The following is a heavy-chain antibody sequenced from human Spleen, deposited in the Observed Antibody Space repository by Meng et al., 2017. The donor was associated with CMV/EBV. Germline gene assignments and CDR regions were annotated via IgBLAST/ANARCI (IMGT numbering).Heavy chain of an antibody. CDR3: ARDSTRGSTILFDY. CDR2: IIPIFGTA. D-gene: IGHD3-3*01. Sequence: AGGTFSSYAISWVRQAPGQGLEWMGGIIPIFGTANYAQKFQGRVTITTDESTSTAYMELSSLRSEDTAVYYCARDSTRGSTILFDYWGQGTLVTVSS. V-gene: IGHV1-69*05. J-gene: IGHJ4*02. CDR1: GGTFSSYA.